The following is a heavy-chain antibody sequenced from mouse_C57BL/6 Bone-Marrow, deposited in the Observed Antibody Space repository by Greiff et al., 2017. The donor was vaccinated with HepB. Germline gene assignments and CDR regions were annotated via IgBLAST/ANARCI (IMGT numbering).Heavy chain of an antibody. CDR3: ARDRHYDNYEKDY. V-gene: IGHV5-4*01. Sequence: EVKVVESGGGLVKPGGSLKLSCAASGFTFSSYAMSWVRQTPEKRLEWVATISDGGSYTYYQDNVKGRFTISRENAKNNLYLQMSHLTSEDTAMYYCARDRHYDNYEKDYWGQGTTLTVSS. CDR2: ISDGGSYT. J-gene: IGHJ2*01. CDR1: GFTFSSYA. D-gene: IGHD2-1*01.